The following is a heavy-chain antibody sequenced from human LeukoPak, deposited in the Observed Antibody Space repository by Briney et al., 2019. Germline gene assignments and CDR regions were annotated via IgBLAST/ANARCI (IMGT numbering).Heavy chain of an antibody. CDR2: ISAGGATT. D-gene: IGHD6-6*01. J-gene: IGHJ3*02. V-gene: IGHV3-23*01. CDR1: GFTFNNYA. Sequence: GGSLRLSCAASGFTFNNYAMSWVRLAPGKGLEWVSAISAGGATTFSADSVKGRFTISRDYSQNTLYLQMNSLSAEDTAVYYCAKTPRQFSSSAVFDIWGQGTMVTVSS. CDR3: AKTPRQFSSSAVFDI.